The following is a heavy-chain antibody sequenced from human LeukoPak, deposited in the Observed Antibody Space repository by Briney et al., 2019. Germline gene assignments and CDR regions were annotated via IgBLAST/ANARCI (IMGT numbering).Heavy chain of an antibody. CDR1: GYTFISYR. CDR2: ISAYNGNT. J-gene: IGHJ4*02. Sequence: ASVKVSCKASGYTFISYRISWVRQAPGQGLEWMGWISAYNGNTNYAQKIQGRVTMTTDTSTSTAYMELRSLRSDDTAVYYCARRYGSGSYDYWGQGTLVTVSS. V-gene: IGHV1-18*01. D-gene: IGHD3-10*01. CDR3: ARRYGSGSYDY.